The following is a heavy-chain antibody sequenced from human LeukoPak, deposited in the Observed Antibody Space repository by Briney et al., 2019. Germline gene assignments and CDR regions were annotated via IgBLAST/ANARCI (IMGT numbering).Heavy chain of an antibody. CDR1: GFTFSSYA. D-gene: IGHD3-10*01. V-gene: IGHV3-23*01. CDR2: ISGSGGST. CDR3: AKKGSGMVGAFDI. J-gene: IGHJ3*02. Sequence: GGSLRLSCAASGFTFSSYAMSWVRQAPGKGLEWVSAISGSGGSTHYADSVKGRFTISRDNSKNTLYLQMNSLRAEDTALYYCAKKGSGMVGAFDIWGQGTMVTVSS.